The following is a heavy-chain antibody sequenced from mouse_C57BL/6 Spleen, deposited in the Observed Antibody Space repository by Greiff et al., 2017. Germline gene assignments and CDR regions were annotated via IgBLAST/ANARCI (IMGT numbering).Heavy chain of an antibody. D-gene: IGHD2-3*01. Sequence: VQLQQSGAELARPGASVKLSCKASGYTFTSYGISWVKQRTGQGLEWIGEIYPRSGNTCYNEKFKGKATLTADKSSSTAYMELRSLTSEDSAVYFCARSGYDGYPLYAMDYWGQGTSVTVSS. CDR1: GYTFTSYG. V-gene: IGHV1-81*01. J-gene: IGHJ4*01. CDR2: IYPRSGNT. CDR3: ARSGYDGYPLYAMDY.